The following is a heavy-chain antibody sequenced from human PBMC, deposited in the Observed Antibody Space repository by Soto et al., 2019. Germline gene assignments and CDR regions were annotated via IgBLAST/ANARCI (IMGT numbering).Heavy chain of an antibody. CDR3: ARGHYYYAMDV. CDR2: ISHGGSP. Sequence: SETLSLTCAVSCGSVSSGVFSWNWIRQPPGQGLEWIGYISHGGSPHYTPSLRSRVGISVDRSTNVISLNLTSMTPADTAVYFCARGHYYYAMDVWGQGTTVTVSS. CDR1: CGSVSSGVFS. J-gene: IGHJ6*02. V-gene: IGHV4-30-2*01.